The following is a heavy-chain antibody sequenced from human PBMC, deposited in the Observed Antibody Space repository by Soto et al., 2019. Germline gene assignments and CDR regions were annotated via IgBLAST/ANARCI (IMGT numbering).Heavy chain of an antibody. J-gene: IGHJ3*02. V-gene: IGHV4-38-2*01. CDR3: ARTWLAGGTPADAFDI. CDR1: ASSIRCAYF. D-gene: IGHD2-15*01. Sequence: PSETLSLTCAVSASSIRCAYFWGWIRQPPGKGLEWIATIFHTGGTYYNPSLKSRVTISVDTSNNQFSLRLNSVTAADTALYFCARTWLAGGTPADAFDIWGQGTMVT. CDR2: IFHTGGT.